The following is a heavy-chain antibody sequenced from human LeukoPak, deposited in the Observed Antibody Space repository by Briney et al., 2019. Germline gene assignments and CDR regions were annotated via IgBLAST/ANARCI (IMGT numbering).Heavy chain of an antibody. Sequence: SETLSLTCTVSGGSTSSSSYYWGWIRQPPGKGLEWIRSIYYSGSTYYNPSLKSRVTISVDTSKNQFSLKLSSVTAADTAVYYCASLYYYDSSGYYYNWFDPWGQGTLVTVSS. CDR2: IYYSGST. D-gene: IGHD3-22*01. CDR1: GGSTSSSSYY. J-gene: IGHJ5*02. CDR3: ASLYYYDSSGYYYNWFDP. V-gene: IGHV4-39*01.